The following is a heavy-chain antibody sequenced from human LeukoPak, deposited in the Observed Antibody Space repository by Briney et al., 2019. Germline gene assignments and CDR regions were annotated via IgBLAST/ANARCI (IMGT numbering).Heavy chain of an antibody. V-gene: IGHV5-51*01. J-gene: IGHJ5*02. Sequence: GESLIISCKGSGYSLTSYWIGWVRQMPGKGLEWMGIIYPGDSDTRYSPSFQGQVTISADKSISTAYLQWSSLKASDTAMYYCERRTGYSNYNWFHPWGQGGLLTVSS. CDR3: ERRTGYSNYNWFHP. CDR1: GYSLTSYW. CDR2: IYPGDSDT. D-gene: IGHD4-11*01.